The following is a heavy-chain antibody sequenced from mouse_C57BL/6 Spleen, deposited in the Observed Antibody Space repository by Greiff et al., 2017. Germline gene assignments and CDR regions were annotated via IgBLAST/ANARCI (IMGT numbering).Heavy chain of an antibody. Sequence: EVKLVESGGGLVKPGGSLKLSCAASGFTFSDYGMHWVRQAPEKGLEWVAYISSGSSTIYYADTVKGRFTISRGNAKNTLFLQMTSLRSEDTAMXYCAREGLLRAWFAYWGQGTLVTVSA. CDR2: ISSGSSTI. CDR1: GFTFSDYG. CDR3: AREGLLRAWFAY. V-gene: IGHV5-17*01. D-gene: IGHD1-1*01. J-gene: IGHJ3*01.